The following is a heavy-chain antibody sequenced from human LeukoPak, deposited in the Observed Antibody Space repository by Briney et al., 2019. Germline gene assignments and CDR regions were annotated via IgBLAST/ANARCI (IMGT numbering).Heavy chain of an antibody. D-gene: IGHD3-22*01. CDR2: IYPGDSEA. CDR1: GYTFSNYW. J-gene: IGHJ2*01. Sequence: GESLKISRKASGYTFSNYWIGWVRQMPGKGLEWMGVIYPGDSEARYSPSFQGQVSISADKSISTAYLQWSRLKASDTAIYYCARHFTSGYSHPSWYFDLWGRGTLVTVSS. V-gene: IGHV5-51*01. CDR3: ARHFTSGYSHPSWYFDL.